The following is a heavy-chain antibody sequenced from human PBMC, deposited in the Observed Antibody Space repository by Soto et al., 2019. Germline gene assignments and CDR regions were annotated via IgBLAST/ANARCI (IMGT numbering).Heavy chain of an antibody. CDR3: VRDMASKDNWKLANWFDP. J-gene: IGHJ5*02. CDR1: GGSISSSNW. Sequence: QVQLQESGPGLVKPSGTLSLTCAVSGGSISSSNWWSWVRQPPGKGLEWIGEIYHSGSTNYNPSLKSRVNISVDKSKNQFSLKLSSVTAADTAVYYCVRDMASKDNWKLANWFDPWGQGTLVTVSS. D-gene: IGHD1-1*01. CDR2: IYHSGST. V-gene: IGHV4-4*02.